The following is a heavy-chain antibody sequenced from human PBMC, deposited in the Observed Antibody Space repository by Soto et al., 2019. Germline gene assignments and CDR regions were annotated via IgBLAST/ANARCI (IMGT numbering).Heavy chain of an antibody. CDR1: GFTFSRYA. J-gene: IGHJ3*01. CDR2: IYFDGSET. V-gene: IGHV3-33*01. CDR3: AREQDTGPPRAFDL. Sequence: QVQLVESGGGVVQPGRSLRLSCAASGFTFSRYAMHWVRQAPGKGLEWVAIIYFDGSETYYVDSVKGRFTIARDNSRNMLYLQMNSLREEDTAVYYCAREQDTGPPRAFDLWGQGTMVIVSA.